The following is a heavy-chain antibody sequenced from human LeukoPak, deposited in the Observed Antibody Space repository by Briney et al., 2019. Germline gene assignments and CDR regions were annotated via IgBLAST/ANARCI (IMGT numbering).Heavy chain of an antibody. CDR1: GYTFTGYY. Sequence: ASVKVSCKASGYTFTGYYMHWVRQAPGQGLEWMGWISAYNGNTNYAQKLQGRVTMTTDTSTSTAYMELRSLRSDDTAVYYCARVDSYYDILTGYYSGADYYYYMDVWGKGTTVTISS. D-gene: IGHD3-9*01. V-gene: IGHV1-18*04. J-gene: IGHJ6*03. CDR3: ARVDSYYDILTGYYSGADYYYYMDV. CDR2: ISAYNGNT.